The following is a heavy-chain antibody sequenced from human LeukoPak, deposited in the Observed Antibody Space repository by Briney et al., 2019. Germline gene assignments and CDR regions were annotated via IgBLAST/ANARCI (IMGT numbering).Heavy chain of an antibody. V-gene: IGHV3-23*01. J-gene: IGHJ4*02. CDR2: ISGSGGST. D-gene: IGHD3-3*01. CDR3: AKGFNDFWSGYYTFDY. Sequence: PGGSLRLSCAASGFTFSIYAMSWVRQAPGKGLGWVSAISGSGGSTYFADSVKGRFTISRDNSKNTLYLEMNSLRAEDTAVYYCAKGFNDFWSGYYTFDYWGQGTLVTVSS. CDR1: GFTFSIYA.